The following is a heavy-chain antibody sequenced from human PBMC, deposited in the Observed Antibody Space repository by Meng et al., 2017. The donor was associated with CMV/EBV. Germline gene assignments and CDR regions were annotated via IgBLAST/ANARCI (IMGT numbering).Heavy chain of an antibody. D-gene: IGHD3-22*01. CDR3: AIVDSRAYPGSY. J-gene: IGHJ4*02. V-gene: IGHV1-18*01. CDR1: GYTFTSYG. Sequence: ASVNVSSKASGYTFTSYGISWVRQAPGQGLEWMGWISAYNGNTNYAQKLQGRVIMTTDTSTSTAYMELRSLRSDDTAVYYCAIVDSRAYPGSYWGQGTLVTVSS. CDR2: ISAYNGNT.